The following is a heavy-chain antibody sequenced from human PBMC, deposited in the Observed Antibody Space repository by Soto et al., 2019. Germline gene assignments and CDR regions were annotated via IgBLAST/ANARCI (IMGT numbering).Heavy chain of an antibody. D-gene: IGHD6-19*01. Sequence: EVQLLESGVGLVQPGGSLRLSCAASGFTFSSYALSWVRQAPGKGLDWVSAISGSVGSTYYADSMKGRFTISRDNSKNTLYLQMNSLRDEDTAVYDCAKVERAVAGIIDWVQGTLVTVSS. J-gene: IGHJ4*02. CDR2: ISGSVGST. V-gene: IGHV3-23*01. CDR3: AKVERAVAGIID. CDR1: GFTFSSYA.